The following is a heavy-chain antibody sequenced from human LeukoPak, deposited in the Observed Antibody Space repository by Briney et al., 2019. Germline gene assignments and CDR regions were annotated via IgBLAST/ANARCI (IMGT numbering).Heavy chain of an antibody. Sequence: GGSLRLPCAASGFTVRSNYMSWVRQAPGKGLEWVSVIYSGGSTYYADSVKGRFTISRDNSKNTLFLQMNGLRAEDTAVYYCARGPGDYFDFWGQGTLVTVSS. J-gene: IGHJ4*02. CDR1: GFTVRSNY. D-gene: IGHD1-14*01. V-gene: IGHV3-53*01. CDR3: ARGPGDYFDF. CDR2: IYSGGST.